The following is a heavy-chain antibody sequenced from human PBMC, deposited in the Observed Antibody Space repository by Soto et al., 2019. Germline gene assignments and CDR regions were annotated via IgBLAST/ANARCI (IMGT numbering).Heavy chain of an antibody. J-gene: IGHJ3*02. Sequence: QVQLQESGPGLLKPSETLSLTCTVSGDSISNYYWSWIRQPPGKGLEWIGYIYYSGTTTYNPSLKSRATISVDTSKNQFSLKLSSVTAADTAVYYCARHLWVGSSWYLGAFDIWGQGTMVTVSS. D-gene: IGHD6-13*01. CDR2: IYYSGTT. CDR3: ARHLWVGSSWYLGAFDI. V-gene: IGHV4-59*08. CDR1: GDSISNYY.